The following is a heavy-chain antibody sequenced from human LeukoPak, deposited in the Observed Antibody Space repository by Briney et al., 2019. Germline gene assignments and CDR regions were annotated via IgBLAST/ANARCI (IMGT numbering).Heavy chain of an antibody. CDR2: VSAYNGNT. D-gene: IGHD6-13*01. V-gene: IGHV1-18*01. Sequence: ASVKVSCKASDYTFTSYGISWVRQAPGQGLEWMGWVSAYNGNTNYVQKLQGRVTMTTDTSTSTAYMELRSLRSDDTAVYYCARGGSSWYNTLFDYWGQGTLVTVSS. CDR1: DYTFTSYG. CDR3: ARGGSSWYNTLFDY. J-gene: IGHJ4*02.